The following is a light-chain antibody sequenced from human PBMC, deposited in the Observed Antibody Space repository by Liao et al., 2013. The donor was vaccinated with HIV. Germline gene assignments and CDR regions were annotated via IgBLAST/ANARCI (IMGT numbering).Light chain of an antibody. V-gene: IGLV3-1*01. Sequence: SYELTQSPSVSVSPGQTASITCSGDKLGDKYACWYQQKPGQSPVLVIYQDSKRPSGIPERFSGSNSGNTATLTISGTQAMDEADYYCQAWDNSTFVVFGGGTKLTVL. CDR3: QAWDNSTFVV. CDR1: KLGDKY. J-gene: IGLJ2*01. CDR2: QDS.